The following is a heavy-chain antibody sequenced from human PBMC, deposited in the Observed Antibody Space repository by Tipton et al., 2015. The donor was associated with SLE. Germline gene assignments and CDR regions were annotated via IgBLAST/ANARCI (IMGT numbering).Heavy chain of an antibody. J-gene: IGHJ6*03. V-gene: IGHV3-74*01. CDR2: INTDGSTT. D-gene: IGHD3-22*01. CDR3: ARSTYYYDNTMAPFAFYYMDV. CDR1: GFTFSSYW. Sequence: GSLRLSCAASGFTFSSYWMHWVRPAPGKGLVWVSRINTDGSTTTYADSVKGRFTISRDNAKNSLYLQMNSLRVEDTAVYYCARSTYYYDNTMAPFAFYYMDVWGEGTTVTVSS.